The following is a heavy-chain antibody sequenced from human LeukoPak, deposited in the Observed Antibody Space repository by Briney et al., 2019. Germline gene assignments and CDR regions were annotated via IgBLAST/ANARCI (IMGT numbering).Heavy chain of an antibody. CDR2: ISGSGGST. D-gene: IGHD3-16*02. J-gene: IGHJ4*02. CDR3: ARVFVWGSYRSHFDY. CDR1: GFTFSSYA. V-gene: IGHV3-23*01. Sequence: GGSLRLSCAASGFTFSSYAMSWVRQAPGKGLEWVSAISGSGGSTYYADSVKGRFTISRDNSKNTLYLQMNSLRAEDTAVYYCARVFVWGSYRSHFDYWGQGTLVTVSS.